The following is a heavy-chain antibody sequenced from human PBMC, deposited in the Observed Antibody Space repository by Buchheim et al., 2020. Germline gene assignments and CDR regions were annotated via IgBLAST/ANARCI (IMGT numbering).Heavy chain of an antibody. V-gene: IGHV1-2*02. CDR3: AAFTVAGATRYY. D-gene: IGHD6-19*01. J-gene: IGHJ4*02. Sequence: QVQLMQSGAEVKKPGASVKVSCKSSGDTGYYIHWVRQAPGQGFEWLGWINPNSGGTTYAQSFRGRVTMTRDTSINTAYMDVSSLTSDDTAIYYCAAFTVAGATRYYWGQGTL. CDR2: INPNSGGT. CDR1: GDTGYY.